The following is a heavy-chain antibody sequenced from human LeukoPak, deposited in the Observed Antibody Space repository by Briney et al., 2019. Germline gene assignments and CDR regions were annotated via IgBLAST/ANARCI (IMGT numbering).Heavy chain of an antibody. D-gene: IGHD7-27*01. CDR2: INPKNGVT. CDR1: GYIFTDYS. J-gene: IGHJ4*02. Sequence: ASVKVSCKASGYIFTDYSMDWVRQAPGQGLEWMGRINPKNGVTNYAQKFQGSLTMTTDTSTSTAYAELSSLRFDDTAVYYCARTKWGSVQYFDYWGEGTLITVSS. CDR3: ARTKWGSVQYFDY. V-gene: IGHV1-2*06.